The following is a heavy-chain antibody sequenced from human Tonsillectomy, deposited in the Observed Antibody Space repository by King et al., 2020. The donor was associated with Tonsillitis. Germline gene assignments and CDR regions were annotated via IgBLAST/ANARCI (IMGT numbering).Heavy chain of an antibody. CDR1: GGSEREER. CDR3: VRDFDYAFDI. J-gene: IGHJ3*02. V-gene: IGHV3-48*01. CDR2: RRRRRDSM. Sequence: GKRGEEGGVGGKTGGGVRSEWEEEGGSEREERRKGVGKGKGEGREGREERRRRRDSMLDADSVKGRFTISSDNAKNSLYLQMNSLRVEDTAVYYCVRDFDYAFDIWGQGTMVSFSS.